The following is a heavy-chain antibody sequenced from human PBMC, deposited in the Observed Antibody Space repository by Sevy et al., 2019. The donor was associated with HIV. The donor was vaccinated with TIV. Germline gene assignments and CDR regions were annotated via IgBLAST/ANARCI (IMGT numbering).Heavy chain of an antibody. CDR3: AKAVGSGSYYNTFTFDY. CDR2: ISWNSGSI. D-gene: IGHD3-10*01. J-gene: IGHJ4*02. V-gene: IGHV3-9*01. CDR1: GFTFDDYA. Sequence: GGSLRLSCAASGFTFDDYAMHWVRQAPGKGLEWVSGISWNSGSIGYADSVKGRFTISGDNAKNSLYLQMNSLRAEDTALYYCAKAVGSGSYYNTFTFDYWGQGTLVTVSS.